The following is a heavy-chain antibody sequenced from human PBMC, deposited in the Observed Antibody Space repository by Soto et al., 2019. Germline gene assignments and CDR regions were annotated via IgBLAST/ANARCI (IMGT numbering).Heavy chain of an antibody. CDR2: IHYTGTT. CDR1: GVSINSTSYY. Sequence: QLHESGPGLVKPSETLSLTCTVSGVSINSTSYYWGWIRQTPGKGLEWIATIHYTGTTYYHQSLRSRGSISVNKSKSHFSRRLNSVTAADTAIYYCSIHILGTAHARLQLWGQGTRVTVSS. CDR3: SIHILGTAHARLQL. D-gene: IGHD1-1*01. V-gene: IGHV4-39*01. J-gene: IGHJ4*02.